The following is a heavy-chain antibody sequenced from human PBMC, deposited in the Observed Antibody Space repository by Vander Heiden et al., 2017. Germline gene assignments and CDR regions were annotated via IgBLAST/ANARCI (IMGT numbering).Heavy chain of an antibody. D-gene: IGHD3-22*01. Sequence: QVQLVASGGGVVQAGRSLRLSCAASGSKFSDYRMHWVRQAPGKGLEWLAVISFDGTKKYYADSVTGRFTISRDDSKNTLYLQMNSLRPEDTALYYCARDDYDSSGANWFDPWGQGTLVTVSS. CDR3: ARDDYDSSGANWFDP. CDR2: ISFDGTKK. V-gene: IGHV3-30*03. J-gene: IGHJ5*02. CDR1: GSKFSDYR.